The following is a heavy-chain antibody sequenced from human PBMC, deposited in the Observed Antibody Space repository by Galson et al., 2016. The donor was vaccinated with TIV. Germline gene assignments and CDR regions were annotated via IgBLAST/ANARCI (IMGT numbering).Heavy chain of an antibody. CDR3: ARDESSGLIDS. V-gene: IGHV3-30*04. Sequence: SLRLSCAASGFVFSDYAIHWVRQAPGKGLEWVAVISDDGTKRYHTDSVKGRFTISKDNSKNTLDLQMNSLRAEDTAVYYCARDESSGLIDSWGQGTLVSVS. CDR1: GFVFSDYA. CDR2: ISDDGTKR. D-gene: IGHD6-19*01. J-gene: IGHJ4*02.